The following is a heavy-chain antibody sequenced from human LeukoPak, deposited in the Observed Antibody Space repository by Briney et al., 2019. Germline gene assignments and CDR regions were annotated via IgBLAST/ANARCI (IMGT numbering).Heavy chain of an antibody. J-gene: IGHJ4*02. CDR3: AKALLAVAGPFDS. CDR2: IRYDGGDK. CDR1: GFTFSHYH. V-gene: IGHV3-30*02. Sequence: GGSLRLSCAASGFTFSHYHMLWVRQAPGKGLEWVAFIRYDGGDKYYADSVKGRFTISRDNSKNTVSLQMNSLRAEDTAMYHCAKALLAVAGPFDSWGQGTLLTVSS. D-gene: IGHD6-19*01.